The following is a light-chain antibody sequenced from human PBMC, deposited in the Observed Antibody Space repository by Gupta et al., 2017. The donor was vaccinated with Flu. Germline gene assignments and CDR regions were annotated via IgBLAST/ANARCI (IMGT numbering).Light chain of an antibody. CDR2: EVS. V-gene: IGLV2-14*01. J-gene: IGLJ1*01. CDR3: SLYTSSSTFYV. Sequence: QSALTQPASVSGSPGQSITISCTGTSSDVGGANSVSWHQKHPGQAPKIMIFEVSNRPSGVSRRFSGSKSGNTASLNISGLQAEDETDYDCSLYTSSSTFYVFGTGTKVTVL. CDR1: SSDVGGANS.